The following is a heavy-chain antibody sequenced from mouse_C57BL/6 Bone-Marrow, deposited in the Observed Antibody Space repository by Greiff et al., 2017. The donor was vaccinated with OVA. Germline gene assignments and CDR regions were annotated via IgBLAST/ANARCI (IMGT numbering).Heavy chain of an antibody. Sequence: VQLQQPGAELVKPGASVKLSCKASGYTFTSSWMHWVKQRPGQGLEWIGMIHPNSGSTNYNEKFKSKATLTVDKSSSTAYMQLSSLTSEDAAVYYCASYYGSRGDYWGQGTTLTVSS. CDR2: IHPNSGST. CDR3: ASYYGSRGDY. J-gene: IGHJ2*01. CDR1: GYTFTSSW. V-gene: IGHV1-64*01. D-gene: IGHD1-1*01.